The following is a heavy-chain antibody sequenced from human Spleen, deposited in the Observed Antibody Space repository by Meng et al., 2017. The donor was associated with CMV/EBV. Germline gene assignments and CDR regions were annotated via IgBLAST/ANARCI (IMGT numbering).Heavy chain of an antibody. Sequence: QVQLQQWGSGLLKPSETLSLTCAVYDESFSDFYWSWVRQAPGKWLEWIGEINHIGTTNYNPSLQSRVAMSIDKSKNHFSLKLSSVTAADMAVYYCARGRDSYFDYWGQGALVTVSS. J-gene: IGHJ4*02. D-gene: IGHD2-21*02. CDR1: DESFSDFY. CDR2: INHIGTT. V-gene: IGHV4-34*01. CDR3: ARGRDSYFDY.